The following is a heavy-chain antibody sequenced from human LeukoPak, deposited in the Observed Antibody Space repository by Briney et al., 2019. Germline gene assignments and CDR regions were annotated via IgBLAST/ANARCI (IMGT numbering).Heavy chain of an antibody. J-gene: IGHJ4*02. CDR3: ARSRRDCSSASCLFDY. D-gene: IGHD2-2*01. CDR2: ISAYNGNT. V-gene: IGHV1-18*01. CDR1: GYTFTSYG. Sequence: GASVKVSCKASGYTFTSYGISWVRQAPGQGLEWMGWISAYNGNTNYAQKLQGRVTMTTDTSTSTAYMELRSLRSDDTAVYYCARSRRDCSSASCLFDYWGQGNLVTVSS.